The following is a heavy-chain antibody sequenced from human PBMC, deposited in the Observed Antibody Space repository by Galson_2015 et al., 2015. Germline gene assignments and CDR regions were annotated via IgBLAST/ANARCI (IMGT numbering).Heavy chain of an antibody. Sequence: SLRLSCAASGFTFSSHEMNWVRLAPGKGLEWISFISGSGNTVKYADSVRGRFTISRDNAKNSLYLQMNSLRAEDTAVYYCARAPYSYFDYWGQGTPVTVSS. V-gene: IGHV3-48*03. CDR2: ISGSGNTV. CDR3: ARAPYSYFDY. CDR1: GFTFSSHE. J-gene: IGHJ4*02. D-gene: IGHD1-26*01.